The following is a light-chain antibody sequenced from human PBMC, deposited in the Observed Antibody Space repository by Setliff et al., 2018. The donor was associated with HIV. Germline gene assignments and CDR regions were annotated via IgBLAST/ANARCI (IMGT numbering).Light chain of an antibody. CDR3: QSYDSRLSRV. J-gene: IGLJ1*01. CDR1: SSNIGAGYS. V-gene: IGLV1-40*01. Sequence: QSVLTQPPSVSGAPGQRVTISCTGSSSNIGAGYSVHWFQQLPGTAPKLLIFGSHSRPSGVPDRVSASKSGTSASLDITGLQAEDEADYYCQSYDSRLSRVFGTGTKVTVL. CDR2: GSH.